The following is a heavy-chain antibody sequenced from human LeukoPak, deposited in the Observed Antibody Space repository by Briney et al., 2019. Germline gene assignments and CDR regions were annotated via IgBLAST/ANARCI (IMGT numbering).Heavy chain of an antibody. CDR1: GFTFSSYA. Sequence: GGSLKLSCAASGFTFSSYAMHWVRPAPGKGLEWVAVISYDGSNKYYADSVKGRFTISRDNSKNTLYLQMNSLRAEDTAVYYCARDIAAAGIPFDYWGQGTLVTVSS. D-gene: IGHD6-13*01. J-gene: IGHJ4*02. CDR2: ISYDGSNK. V-gene: IGHV3-30*04. CDR3: ARDIAAAGIPFDY.